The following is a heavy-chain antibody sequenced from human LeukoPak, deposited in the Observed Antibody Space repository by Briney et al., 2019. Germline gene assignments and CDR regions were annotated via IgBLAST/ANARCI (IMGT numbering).Heavy chain of an antibody. CDR3: ARQREGNYCDD. CDR2: IKHDGSDK. CDR1: GFTFSGYW. V-gene: IGHV3-7*01. D-gene: IGHD1-26*01. J-gene: IGHJ4*02. Sequence: GGSLRLSCAASGFTFSGYWMNWIRQAPGKGLEWVATIKHDGSDKYYLDSVMGRFTISRDNAKTSLSLQMDRLRAEDTAVYYCARQREGNYCDDWGQGTLVTISS.